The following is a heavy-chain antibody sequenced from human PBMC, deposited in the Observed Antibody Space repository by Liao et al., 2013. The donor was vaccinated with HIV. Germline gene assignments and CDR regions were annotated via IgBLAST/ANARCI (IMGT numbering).Heavy chain of an antibody. Sequence: QVQLQESGPGLVKPSETLSLTCAVYGGSLSGYQWNWIRQSPGKGLEWIGEITDSGGGKYNPALKSRVTMSVDTSKKQFALKVRSVTAADTAVYYCARGHVVVVIPAFDIWGQGTLVTVSA. CDR1: GGSLSGYQ. CDR3: ARGHVVVVIPAFDI. CDR2: ITDSGGG. V-gene: IGHV4-34*10. D-gene: IGHD2-21*01. J-gene: IGHJ3*02.